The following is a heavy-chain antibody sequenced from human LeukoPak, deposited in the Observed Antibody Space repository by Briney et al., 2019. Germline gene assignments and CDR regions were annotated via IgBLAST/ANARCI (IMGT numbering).Heavy chain of an antibody. V-gene: IGHV3-7*01. CDR2: IKQDGSEK. CDR1: GFTFRSYS. Sequence: PGGSLRLSCAGSGFTFRSYSMSWVRQAPGKGLEWVANIKQDGSEKYYVDSVKGRFTISRDNAKNSLYLQMNSLRAEDTAVYYCAKVATVRTVTTGFDSWSQGTLVTVSS. D-gene: IGHD4-11*01. CDR3: AKVATVRTVTTGFDS. J-gene: IGHJ4*02.